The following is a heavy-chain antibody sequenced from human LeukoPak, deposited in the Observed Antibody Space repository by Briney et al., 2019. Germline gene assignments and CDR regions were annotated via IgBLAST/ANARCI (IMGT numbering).Heavy chain of an antibody. J-gene: IGHJ4*02. CDR2: INTDRSST. V-gene: IGHV3-74*01. CDR1: GFTFSGYW. Sequence: GGSLRLSCEASGFTFSGYWMHWVRQAPAKGLVWVSRINTDRSSTSYADSVKGRFTISRDNAKNTLYLQMNSLRAEDTAVYFCARAYSPDYWGQGTLVTVSS. D-gene: IGHD5-18*01. CDR3: ARAYSPDY.